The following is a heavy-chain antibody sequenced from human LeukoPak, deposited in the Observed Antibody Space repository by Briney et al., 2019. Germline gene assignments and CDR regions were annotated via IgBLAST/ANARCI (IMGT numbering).Heavy chain of an antibody. D-gene: IGHD3-10*02. Sequence: GGSLRLSCAASGFTFSSYEMNWVRQAPGKGLEWVSYISSSGSTIYYADSVKGRFTISRDNAKNSLYLQMNSLRAEDTAVYYCARAEESYYVLDYWGQGTLVTVSS. CDR3: ARAEESYYVLDY. V-gene: IGHV3-48*03. CDR2: ISSSGSTI. J-gene: IGHJ4*02. CDR1: GFTFSSYE.